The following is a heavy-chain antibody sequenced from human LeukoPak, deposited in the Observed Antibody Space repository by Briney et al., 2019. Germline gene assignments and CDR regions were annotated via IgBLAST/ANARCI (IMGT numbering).Heavy chain of an antibody. CDR1: GFSFSSYG. J-gene: IGHJ5*02. Sequence: GGSLRLSCAASGFSFSSYGMHWVRQAPGKGLEWVAFIRYDGSNKYYADSVKGRFTISRDNSKNTLYPQMNSLRAEDTAVYYCAKGVSGVLLWFGESNWFDPWGQGTLVTVSS. D-gene: IGHD3-10*01. CDR3: AKGVSGVLLWFGESNWFDP. V-gene: IGHV3-30*02. CDR2: IRYDGSNK.